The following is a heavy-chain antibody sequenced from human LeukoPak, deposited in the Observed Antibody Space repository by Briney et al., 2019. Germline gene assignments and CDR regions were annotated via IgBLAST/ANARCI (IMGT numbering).Heavy chain of an antibody. CDR3: ARLVAAHFDY. Sequence: SETLSLTCTVSGGSISSSSYYWGWIRQPPGKGLEWIESIYYSGSTYYNPSLKSRVTISVDTSKNQFSLKLSSVTAADTAVYYCARLVAAHFDYWGQGTLVTVSS. CDR1: GGSISSSSYY. D-gene: IGHD6-6*01. V-gene: IGHV4-39*01. J-gene: IGHJ4*02. CDR2: IYYSGST.